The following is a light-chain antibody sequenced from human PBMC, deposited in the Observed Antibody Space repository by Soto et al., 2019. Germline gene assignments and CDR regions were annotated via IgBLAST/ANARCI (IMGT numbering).Light chain of an antibody. J-gene: IGLJ3*02. CDR1: SSKIGAGYD. Sequence: QSVLTQPPSVSGAPGQRVTISCTGSSSKIGAGYDVHWYQQLPGTAPKLLIYNNNNRPSGVPDRFSGSKSGTSASLAITGLQAEDEADYYCQSYDSSLSGVVFGGGTKLTVL. CDR3: QSYDSSLSGVV. V-gene: IGLV1-40*01. CDR2: NNN.